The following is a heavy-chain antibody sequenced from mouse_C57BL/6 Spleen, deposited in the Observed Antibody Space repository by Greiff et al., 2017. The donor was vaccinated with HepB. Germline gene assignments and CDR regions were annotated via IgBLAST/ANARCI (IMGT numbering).Heavy chain of an antibody. J-gene: IGHJ1*03. D-gene: IGHD1-1*01. V-gene: IGHV1-15*01. CDR1: GYTFTDYE. Sequence: QVQLQQSGAELVRPGASVTLSCKASGYTFTDYEMHWVKQTPVHGLEWIGAIDPETGGTAYNQKFKGKAILTADKSSSTAYMELRSLTSEDSAVYYCTPRLLRDWYFDVWGTGTTVTVSS. CDR2: IDPETGGT. CDR3: TPRLLRDWYFDV.